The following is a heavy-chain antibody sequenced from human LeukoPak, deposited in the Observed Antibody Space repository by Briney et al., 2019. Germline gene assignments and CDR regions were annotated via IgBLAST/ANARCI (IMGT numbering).Heavy chain of an antibody. CDR3: AREGDGYNSYYYYGMDV. V-gene: IGHV4-59*01. D-gene: IGHD5-24*01. J-gene: IGHJ6*02. CDR1: GDSIDSYY. CDR2: IYYNGST. Sequence: SETLSLTCTVSGDSIDSYYWSWVRQPPGKGLEWIGYIYYNGSTNYNPSLKSRVTISVDTSKNQFSLKLSSVTAADTAVYYCAREGDGYNSYYYYGMDVWGQGTTVTVSS.